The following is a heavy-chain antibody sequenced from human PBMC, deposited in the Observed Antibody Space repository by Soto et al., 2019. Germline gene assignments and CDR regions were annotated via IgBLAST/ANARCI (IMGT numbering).Heavy chain of an antibody. V-gene: IGHV4-31*03. J-gene: IGHJ4*02. CDR1: GGSISSGGYY. CDR3: ARTNAKTVHFDF. D-gene: IGHD1-1*01. CDR2: IYYSGST. Sequence: SETLSLTCTVSGGSISSGGYYWSWIRQHPGKGLEWIGYIYYSGSTYYNPSLKSRVTISVDTSKNQFSLKVSSLTAADTAVYYCARTNAKTVHFDFWGQGTLVTAPQ.